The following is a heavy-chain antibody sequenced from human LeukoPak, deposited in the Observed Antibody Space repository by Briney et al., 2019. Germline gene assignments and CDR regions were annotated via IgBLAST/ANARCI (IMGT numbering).Heavy chain of an antibody. J-gene: IGHJ5*02. Sequence: GSLRLSCAASGFALTSYAMSWVRQAPGQGLEWVPSISISGVSTYYADSVKGRFTISRDNSENTLHLQMNSLRVEDTAIYFCARCLVFRQGWCNWFAPWGRGTLVTVSS. V-gene: IGHV3-23*01. CDR1: GFALTSYA. CDR2: ISISGVST. D-gene: IGHD2-8*01. CDR3: ARCLVFRQGWCNWFAP.